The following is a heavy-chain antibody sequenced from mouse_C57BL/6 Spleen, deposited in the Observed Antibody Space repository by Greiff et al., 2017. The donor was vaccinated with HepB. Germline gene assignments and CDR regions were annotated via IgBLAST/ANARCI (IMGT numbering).Heavy chain of an antibody. D-gene: IGHD2-13*01. J-gene: IGHJ3*01. CDR2: ISNGGGST. Sequence: EVQLVESGGGLVQPGGSLKLSCAASGFTFSDYYMYWVRQTPEKRLEWVAYISNGGGSTYYPDTVKGRFTISRDNAKNTLYLQMSRLKSEDTAMYYCARQGDYSPFAYWGQGTLVTVSA. CDR3: ARQGDYSPFAY. CDR1: GFTFSDYY. V-gene: IGHV5-12*01.